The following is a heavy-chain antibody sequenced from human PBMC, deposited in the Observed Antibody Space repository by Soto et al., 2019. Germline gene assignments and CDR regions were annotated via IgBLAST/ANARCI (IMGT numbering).Heavy chain of an antibody. Sequence: PSETLFLTCTVSGGSISSSSYYWGWIRQPPGKGLEWIGSIYYSGSTYYNPSLKSRVTISVDTSKNQFSLKLSSVTAADTAVYYCATPLIRFLEWSPGAFDIWGQGTMVTVSS. D-gene: IGHD3-3*01. CDR1: GGSISSSSYY. CDR3: ATPLIRFLEWSPGAFDI. V-gene: IGHV4-39*01. CDR2: IYYSGST. J-gene: IGHJ3*02.